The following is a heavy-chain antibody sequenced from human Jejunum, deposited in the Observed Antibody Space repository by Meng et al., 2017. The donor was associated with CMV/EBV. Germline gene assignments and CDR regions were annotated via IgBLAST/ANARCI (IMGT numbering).Heavy chain of an antibody. CDR2: LIAVFDKT. CDR1: GDSFSTQT. Sequence: QVSLVQSGAEVKKPGSSVRVACKTSGDSFSTQTFSWVRQAPGQGLEWMGGLIAVFDKTKAAPRFQDRVTFTADESTSTAYMELSSLTFDDTAVYFCARGRRNEPLFDYWGQGTLVTVSS. CDR3: ARGRRNEPLFDY. J-gene: IGHJ4*02. D-gene: IGHD1-14*01. V-gene: IGHV1-69*13.